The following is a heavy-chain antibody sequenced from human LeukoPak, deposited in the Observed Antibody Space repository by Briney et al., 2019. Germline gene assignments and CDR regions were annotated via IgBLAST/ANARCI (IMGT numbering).Heavy chain of an antibody. CDR3: ARDLAGKVRGVIIAPYYFDY. D-gene: IGHD3-10*01. V-gene: IGHV1-3*01. CDR2: INAGNGNT. Sequence: ASVKVSCKASGYTFTSYAMHWVRQAPGQRLEWMGWINAGNGNTKYSQKFQGRVTITRDTSASTAYMELSSLRSEDTAVYYCARDLAGKVRGVIIAPYYFDYWGQGALVTVSS. J-gene: IGHJ4*02. CDR1: GYTFTSYA.